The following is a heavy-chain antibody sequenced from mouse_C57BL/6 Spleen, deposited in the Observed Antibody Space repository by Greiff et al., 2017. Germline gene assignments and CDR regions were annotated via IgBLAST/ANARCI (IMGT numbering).Heavy chain of an antibody. D-gene: IGHD1-1*01. CDR2: ISDGGSYT. V-gene: IGHV5-4*01. J-gene: IGHJ2*01. CDR3: ARLYYGSSYYFDY. Sequence: EVHLVESGGGLVKPGGSLKLSCAASGFTFSSYAMSWVRQTPEKRLEWVATISDGGSYTYYPDNVKGRFTISRDNAKNNLYLQMSHLKSEDTAMYYCARLYYGSSYYFDYWGQGTTLTVSS. CDR1: GFTFSSYA.